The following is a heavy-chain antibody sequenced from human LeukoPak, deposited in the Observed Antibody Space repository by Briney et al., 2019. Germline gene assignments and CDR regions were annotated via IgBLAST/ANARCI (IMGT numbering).Heavy chain of an antibody. J-gene: IGHJ4*02. CDR1: GGSFSGYY. Sequence: ETLSLTCXVYGGSFSGYYWSWIRQPPGKGLEWIGSIYYSGSTYYNPSLKSRVTISVDTSKNQFSLKLSSVAAADTAVYYCASDDYGGNSDYWGQGTLVTVSS. CDR3: ASDDYGGNSDY. CDR2: IYYSGST. V-gene: IGHV4-34*01. D-gene: IGHD4-23*01.